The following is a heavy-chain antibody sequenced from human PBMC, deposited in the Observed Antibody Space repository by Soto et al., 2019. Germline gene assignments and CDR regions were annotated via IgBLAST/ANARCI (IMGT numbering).Heavy chain of an antibody. CDR1: GFSIRSYW. CDR3: ARDVGFDYVN. J-gene: IGHJ4*02. CDR2: IKEDGSEI. D-gene: IGHD3-16*01. Sequence: GGSLRLSCAVSGFSIRSYWMSWVRQAPGKGLEWVASIKEDGSEIYYVESVRGRFTISRDSAENALHLLMNSLSAEDTGVYFCARDVGFDYVNWGQGTLVTVSS. V-gene: IGHV3-7*01.